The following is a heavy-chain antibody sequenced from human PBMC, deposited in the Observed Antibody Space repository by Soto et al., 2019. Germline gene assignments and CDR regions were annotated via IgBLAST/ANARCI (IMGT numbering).Heavy chain of an antibody. CDR2: ISAYSGKT. CDR3: ARDPYLGDHQY. D-gene: IGHD3-16*01. Sequence: QVQLVQSGGEVKNPGASVKVSCKTSGYTFTTYGISWVRQAPGQGLEWVGWISAYSGKTHYAQKFQGKVTMTTDTSTNTASLEQGSLRSDDTAVYYSARDPYLGDHQYWGQGTLVNVSS. CDR1: GYTFTTYG. V-gene: IGHV1-18*01. J-gene: IGHJ4*02.